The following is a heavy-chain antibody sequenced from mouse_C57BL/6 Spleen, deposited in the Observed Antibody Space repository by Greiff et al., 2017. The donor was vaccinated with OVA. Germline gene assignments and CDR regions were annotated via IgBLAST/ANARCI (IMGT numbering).Heavy chain of an antibody. J-gene: IGHJ2*01. D-gene: IGHD1-1*01. CDR1: GYAFSSSW. V-gene: IGHV1-82*01. CDR3: AREDYGSSYDSHFDV. Sequence: QVQLQQSGPELVKPGASVKISCKASGYAFSSSWMNWVKQRPGKGLEWIGRIYPGDGDTNYNGKFKGKATLTTDKSSSTAYMQLSSLTSEDSAVYFCAREDYGSSYDSHFDVGGQGTTLTVSS. CDR2: IYPGDGDT.